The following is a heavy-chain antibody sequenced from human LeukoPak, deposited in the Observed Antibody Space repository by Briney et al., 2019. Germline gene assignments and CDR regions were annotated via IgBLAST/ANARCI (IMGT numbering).Heavy chain of an antibody. D-gene: IGHD3-9*01. V-gene: IGHV1-18*01. CDR2: ISAYNGNT. Sequence: ASVKVSCKASGYTFTSYGISWVRQAPGQGLEWMGWISAYNGNTNYAQKLQGRVTMTTDTSTSTAYMELRSLRSDDTAVYYCARVATYYDILTGYPGDYWGQGTLVTVS. CDR3: ARVATYYDILTGYPGDY. CDR1: GYTFTSYG. J-gene: IGHJ4*02.